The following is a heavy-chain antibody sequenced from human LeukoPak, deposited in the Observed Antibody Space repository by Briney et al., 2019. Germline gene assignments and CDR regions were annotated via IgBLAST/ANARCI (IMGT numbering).Heavy chain of an antibody. Sequence: ASAKVSCKASGYTFTSYAMHWVRQAPGQRPEWMGWINAGNGNTKYSQKFQGRVTITRDTSASTAYMELSSLRSEDTAVYYCARGQCSGGSCYEAAYNWFDPWGQGTLVTVSS. CDR3: ARGQCSGGSCYEAAYNWFDP. CDR2: INAGNGNT. V-gene: IGHV1-3*01. CDR1: GYTFTSYA. J-gene: IGHJ5*02. D-gene: IGHD2-15*01.